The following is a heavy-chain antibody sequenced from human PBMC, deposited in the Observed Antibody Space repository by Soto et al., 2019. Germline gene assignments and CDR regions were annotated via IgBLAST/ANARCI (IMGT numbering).Heavy chain of an antibody. Sequence: VSLSLSCAASVFTVNSNYMSWVRPAPGKGLEWVSVTYSGGSTYYADSVKGRFTISRDNSKNTLYLQMNSLRAEETAVYYCARLGPAAILHYYYGMDVWGQGTTVTVS. CDR3: ARLGPAAILHYYYGMDV. CDR2: TYSGGST. CDR1: VFTVNSNY. J-gene: IGHJ6*02. V-gene: IGHV3-53*01. D-gene: IGHD2-2*02.